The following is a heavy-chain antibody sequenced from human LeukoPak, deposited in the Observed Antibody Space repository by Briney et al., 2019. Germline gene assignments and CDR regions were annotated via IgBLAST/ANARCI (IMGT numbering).Heavy chain of an antibody. D-gene: IGHD2-2*01. Sequence: GGSLRLSCAASGFTFSSYAMHWVRQAPGKGLEWVAVISYDGSNKYYADSVKGRFTISRDNSKNTLYLQMNSLRAEDTAVYYCARAGETVPADIVVVPAAPGDYWGQGTLVTVSS. J-gene: IGHJ4*02. V-gene: IGHV3-30-3*01. CDR2: ISYDGSNK. CDR3: ARAGETVPADIVVVPAAPGDY. CDR1: GFTFSSYA.